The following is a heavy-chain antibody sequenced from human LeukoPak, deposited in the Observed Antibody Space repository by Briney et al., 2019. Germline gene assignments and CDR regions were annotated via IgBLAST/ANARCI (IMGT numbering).Heavy chain of an antibody. V-gene: IGHV1-46*01. CDR1: GYTFTSYY. Sequence: GASVKVSCKASGYTFTSYYMHWVRQAPGQGLEWMGIINPSGGSTSYAQKFQGRVTMTRDTSTSTVYTELRSLRSEDTAVYYCARGGTWYYDSSGPGGFDYWGQGTLVTVSS. D-gene: IGHD3-22*01. CDR3: ARGGTWYYDSSGPGGFDY. CDR2: INPSGGST. J-gene: IGHJ4*02.